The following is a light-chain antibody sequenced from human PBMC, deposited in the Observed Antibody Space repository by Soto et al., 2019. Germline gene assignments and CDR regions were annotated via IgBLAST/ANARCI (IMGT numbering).Light chain of an antibody. CDR2: EVS. Sequence: QSVLTQPPSASGTPGQRVTISCSGSSSNIGSNTVNWYQQLPGTAPKLLIFEVSSRPSGVSNRFSGSKSGNTASLTISALQAEDEADYFCNSYTSSTSRPYVFGTGTKVTVL. CDR1: SSNIGSNT. V-gene: IGLV1-44*01. CDR3: NSYTSSTSRPYV. J-gene: IGLJ1*01.